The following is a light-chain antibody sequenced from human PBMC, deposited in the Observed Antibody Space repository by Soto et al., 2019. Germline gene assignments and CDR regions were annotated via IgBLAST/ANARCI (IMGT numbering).Light chain of an antibody. CDR3: QQDYNLPIT. J-gene: IGKJ5*01. CDR2: GAS. CDR1: QSVNSNY. Sequence: EIVMTQSPATLSLSPGERATLSCRASQSVNSNYLSWYQQKPGQAPRLLIYGASTRATGIPARFSGSGSGTDFTLTISSLQPEDFAVYYCQQDYNLPITCGPGTRLEIK. V-gene: IGKV3D-7*01.